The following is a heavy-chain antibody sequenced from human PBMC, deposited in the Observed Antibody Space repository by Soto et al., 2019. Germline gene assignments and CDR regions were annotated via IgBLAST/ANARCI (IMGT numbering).Heavy chain of an antibody. CDR3: ARAGDSSGPVALGY. CDR2: IYHSGST. J-gene: IGHJ4*02. CDR1: GGSISSGGSS. V-gene: IGHV4-30-2*01. Sequence: QLQLQESGSGLVKPSQTLSLTCAVSGGSISSGGSSWSWIRQPPGKGLEWIGYIYHSGSTYYNPSLKSRVPRSVDRSKNQCSLKLSSVTAADTAVYYCARAGDSSGPVALGYWGQGTLVTVSS. D-gene: IGHD6-19*01.